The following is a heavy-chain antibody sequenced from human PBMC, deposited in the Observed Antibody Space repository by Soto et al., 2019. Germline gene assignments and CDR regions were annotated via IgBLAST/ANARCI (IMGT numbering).Heavy chain of an antibody. Sequence: GGSLRLSCAASGFTFSSYGMHWVRQAPGKGLEWVAVIWYDGSNKYYADSVKGRFTISRDNSKNTLYLQMNSLRAEDTAVYYSARGVLGYCSGGSCYRHWFDPWGQGTLVTVSS. V-gene: IGHV3-33*01. CDR1: GFTFSSYG. J-gene: IGHJ5*02. D-gene: IGHD2-15*01. CDR2: IWYDGSNK. CDR3: ARGVLGYCSGGSCYRHWFDP.